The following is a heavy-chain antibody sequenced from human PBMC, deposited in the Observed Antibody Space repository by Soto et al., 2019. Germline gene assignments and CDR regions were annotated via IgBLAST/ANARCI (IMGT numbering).Heavy chain of an antibody. D-gene: IGHD2-2*01. J-gene: IGHJ6*02. CDR1: GYTFTSYG. V-gene: IGHV1-18*01. CDR3: GRYLAGCSSTSCYALHYGMDV. Sequence: ASVKVSCKASGYTFTSYGISWVRQAPGQGLEWMGWISAYNGNTNYAQKLQGRVTMTTDTSTSTAYMELRSLRSDDTAVYYCGRYLAGCSSTSCYALHYGMDVWGQGTTVTVSS. CDR2: ISAYNGNT.